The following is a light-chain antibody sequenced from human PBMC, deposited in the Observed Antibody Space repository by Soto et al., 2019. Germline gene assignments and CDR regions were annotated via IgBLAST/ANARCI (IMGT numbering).Light chain of an antibody. CDR3: NSYTSSSTYV. CDR2: DVT. J-gene: IGLJ1*01. V-gene: IGLV2-14*03. CDR1: SSDVGGFNY. Sequence: QAVLAWPSSGSGSPGQSISISCTETSSDVGGFNYVSWYQQHPGKAPKLMIYDVTNRPSGVSYRFSGSKSGNTASLTISGLQAEDEADYYCNSYTSSSTYVFGTGTKVTVL.